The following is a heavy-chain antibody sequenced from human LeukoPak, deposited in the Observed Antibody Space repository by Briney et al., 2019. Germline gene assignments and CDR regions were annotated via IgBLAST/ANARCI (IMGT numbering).Heavy chain of an antibody. CDR3: ARDGYSSSWYGDIDAFDI. V-gene: IGHV3-48*04. D-gene: IGHD6-13*01. CDR1: GFRFSSQW. Sequence: GGSLRLSCAVSGFRFSSQWMTWVRQAPGKGLEWVSYISSSSSTIYYADSVKGRFTISRDDAKNSLYLQMNSLRAEDTAVYYCARDGYSSSWYGDIDAFDIWGQGIMVTVSS. CDR2: ISSSSSTI. J-gene: IGHJ3*02.